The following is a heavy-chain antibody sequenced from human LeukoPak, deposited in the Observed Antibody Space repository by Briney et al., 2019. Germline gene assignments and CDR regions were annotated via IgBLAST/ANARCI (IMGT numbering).Heavy chain of an antibody. CDR1: GFTFSDYY. CDR3: ARDHASGSGSYYNVEAFDI. Sequence: GGSLRLSCAASGFTFSDYYMSWIRQAPGKGLEWVSYTSSGGSTIYYADSVKGRFTISRDNARNSVYLQMNSLGVEDTAVYYCARDHASGSGSYYNVEAFDIWGQGTMVTVSS. D-gene: IGHD3-10*01. CDR2: TSSGGSTI. J-gene: IGHJ3*02. V-gene: IGHV3-11*04.